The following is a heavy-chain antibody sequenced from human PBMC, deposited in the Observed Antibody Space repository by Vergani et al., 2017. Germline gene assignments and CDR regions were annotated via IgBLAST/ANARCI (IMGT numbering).Heavy chain of an antibody. D-gene: IGHD2-15*01. CDR2: IHTSGST. V-gene: IGHV4-61*02. CDR1: GGSINSHNYY. J-gene: IGHJ4*02. Sequence: QVQLQESGPGLVKPSQTLSLPCTVSGGSINSHNYYWSWIRQPAGKGLEWIGRIHTSGSTNYNPSLKSRVTMSEDTSKNQFSLELTSVTAADTAVYFCARGSCLGGSCYKPLFDDWGQGILVTVSS. CDR3: ARGSCLGGSCYKPLFDD.